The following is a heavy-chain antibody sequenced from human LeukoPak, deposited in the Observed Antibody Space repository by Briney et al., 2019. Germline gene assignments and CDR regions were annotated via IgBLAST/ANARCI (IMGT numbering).Heavy chain of an antibody. CDR1: GFTFDDYG. J-gene: IGHJ4*02. CDR2: ISSRSIAI. CDR3: ARSRDDYNLFDS. V-gene: IGHV3-48*01. Sequence: PGGSLRLSCAASGFTFDDYGMSWVRQAPGKGLEWISYISSRSIAIYYADSVKGRFIISRDNGQSSLYLQMNSLRAEDTAVYYCARSRDDYNLFDSWGQGTLITVSS. D-gene: IGHD5-24*01.